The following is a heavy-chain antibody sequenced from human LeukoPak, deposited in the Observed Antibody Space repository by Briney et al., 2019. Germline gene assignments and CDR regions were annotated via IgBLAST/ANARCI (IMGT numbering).Heavy chain of an antibody. J-gene: IGHJ5*02. Sequence: GGSLRPSCAASGFTFSSYAMSWVRQAPGKGLEWVSAISGSGGSTYYADSVKGRFTISRDNSKNTLYLQMNSLRAEDTAVYYCAKDHTLMVLWYQFDPWGQGTLVTVSS. D-gene: IGHD2-8*01. V-gene: IGHV3-23*01. CDR2: ISGSGGST. CDR3: AKDHTLMVLWYQFDP. CDR1: GFTFSSYA.